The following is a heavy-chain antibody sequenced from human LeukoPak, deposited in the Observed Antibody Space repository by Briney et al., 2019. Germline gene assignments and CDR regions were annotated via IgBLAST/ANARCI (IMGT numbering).Heavy chain of an antibody. Sequence: PGRSLRLSCAASGFTFSSYAMHWVRQAPGKGLEWVAVTSYDGSNKYYADSVKGRFTISRDNSKNTLYLQMNSLRAEDTAVYYCARDSKDIRYFDWLHDYWGQGTLVTVSS. CDR2: TSYDGSNK. V-gene: IGHV3-30*04. D-gene: IGHD3-9*01. CDR1: GFTFSSYA. CDR3: ARDSKDIRYFDWLHDY. J-gene: IGHJ4*02.